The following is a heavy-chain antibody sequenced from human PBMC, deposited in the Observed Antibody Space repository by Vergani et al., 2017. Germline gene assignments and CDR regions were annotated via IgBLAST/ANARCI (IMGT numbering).Heavy chain of an antibody. D-gene: IGHD3-3*01. CDR1: GRSVSSDYY. Sequence: QVRLQGSGPGLLKPSETLSLTCSVSGRSVSSDYYWVWIRQPPGKGLEWIGTISHDGTTYFHPSLKSRVTISMDTSKNLFSLKLISVTAADTALYYCAGERPTFEPPGLDPWGQGIRVTVSS. J-gene: IGHJ5*02. CDR3: AGERPTFEPPGLDP. V-gene: IGHV4-38-2*02. CDR2: ISHDGTT.